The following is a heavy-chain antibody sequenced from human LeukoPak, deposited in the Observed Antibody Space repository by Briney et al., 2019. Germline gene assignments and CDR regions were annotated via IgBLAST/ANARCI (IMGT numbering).Heavy chain of an antibody. CDR2: INHSGST. CDR3: ARGLNYYDSSGYYRYYYYYMDV. Sequence: ASETLSLTCTVSGGSISSYYWSWIRQPPGKGLEWIGEINHSGSTNYNPSLKSRVTISVDTSKNQFSLKLSSVTAADTAVYYCARGLNYYDSSGYYRYYYYYMDVWGKGTTVTVSS. J-gene: IGHJ6*03. V-gene: IGHV4-34*01. D-gene: IGHD3-22*01. CDR1: GGSISSYY.